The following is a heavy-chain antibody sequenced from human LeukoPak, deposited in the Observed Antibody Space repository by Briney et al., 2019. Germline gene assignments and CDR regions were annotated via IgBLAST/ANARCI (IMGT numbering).Heavy chain of an antibody. CDR3: ARGRGIAAAGDFDY. V-gene: IGHV1-8*01. D-gene: IGHD6-13*01. CDR2: MNPNSGNT. Sequence: ASVKVSCMASGYTFTSYDINWVRQATGQGLEWMGWMNPNSGNTGYAQKFQGRVTMTRNTSISTAYMELSSLRSEDTAVYYCARGRGIAAAGDFDYWGQGTLVTVSS. CDR1: GYTFTSYD. J-gene: IGHJ4*02.